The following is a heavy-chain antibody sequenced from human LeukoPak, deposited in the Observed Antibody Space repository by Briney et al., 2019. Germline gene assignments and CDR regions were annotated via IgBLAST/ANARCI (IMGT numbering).Heavy chain of an antibody. D-gene: IGHD3-10*01. CDR2: ISSSSSYI. CDR3: AKDRAHDMVRGVIITPDY. Sequence: PGGSLRLSCAASGFTFSSYSMNWVRQAPGKGLEWVSSISSSSSYIYYADSVKGRFTISRDNAKNSLYLQMNSLRAEDTAVYYCAKDRAHDMVRGVIITPDYWGQGTLVTVSS. V-gene: IGHV3-21*04. J-gene: IGHJ4*02. CDR1: GFTFSSYS.